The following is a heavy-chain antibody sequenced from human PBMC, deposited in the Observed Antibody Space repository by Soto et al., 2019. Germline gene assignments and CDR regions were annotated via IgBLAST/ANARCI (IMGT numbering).Heavy chain of an antibody. CDR3: ARDQLHYNDIRVRPLNPFDV. V-gene: IGHV3-48*01. CDR2: IGLGSSTK. Sequence: GGSLRLSCAASGFTFRNYGMNWVRQAPGKGLEWVSYIGLGSSTKYYADSVEGRFAISRDNAKNSLYLQMNSLRAEDTAVYYCARDQLHYNDIRVRPLNPFDVWGQGKMVTVSS. J-gene: IGHJ3*01. CDR1: GFTFRNYG. D-gene: IGHD3-22*01.